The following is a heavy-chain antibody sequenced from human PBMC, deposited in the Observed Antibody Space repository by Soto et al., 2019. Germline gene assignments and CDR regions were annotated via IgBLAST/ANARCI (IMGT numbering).Heavy chain of an antibody. Sequence: SLRLSCAASGFSFGSYALSWVRQAPGKGLEWVSTISGSDGKTFYADSVKGRFPISRDTSQSTLYLQMNSLRADDTAMYYCARWSYLDYWGQGTRVT. CDR3: ARWSYLDY. CDR2: ISGSDGKT. D-gene: IGHD3-3*01. J-gene: IGHJ4*02. V-gene: IGHV3-23*01. CDR1: GFSFGSYA.